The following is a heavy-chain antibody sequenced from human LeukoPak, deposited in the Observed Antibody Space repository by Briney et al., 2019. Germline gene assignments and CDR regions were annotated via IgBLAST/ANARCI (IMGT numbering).Heavy chain of an antibody. CDR1: GGSFSGYY. Sequence: PSETLSLTCAVYGGSFSGYYWSWIRQPPGKGLGWIGEINHSGSTNYNPSLKSRVTISVDTSKNQFSLKLSSVTAADTAVYYCARRTGSHKPRYYFDYWGQGTLVTVSS. CDR3: ARRTGSHKPRYYFDY. J-gene: IGHJ4*02. CDR2: INHSGST. D-gene: IGHD1-14*01. V-gene: IGHV4-34*01.